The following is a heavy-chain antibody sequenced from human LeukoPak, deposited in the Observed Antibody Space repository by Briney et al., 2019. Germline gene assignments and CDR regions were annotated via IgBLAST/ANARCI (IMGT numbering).Heavy chain of an antibody. Sequence: ASVKVSCKASGYTFTSYDINWVRQATGQGLEWMGWMNPNSGNTGYAQKFQGRVTMTRNTSISTAYMELSSLRSEDTAVYYCARGLQINSSSWLYYYYFYYMDVWGKGTTVTISS. D-gene: IGHD6-13*01. CDR2: MNPNSGNT. CDR3: ARGLQINSSSWLYYYYFYYMDV. J-gene: IGHJ6*03. CDR1: GYTFTSYD. V-gene: IGHV1-8*02.